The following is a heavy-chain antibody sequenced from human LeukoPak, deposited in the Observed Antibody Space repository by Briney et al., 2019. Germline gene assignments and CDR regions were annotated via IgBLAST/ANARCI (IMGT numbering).Heavy chain of an antibody. Sequence: PSETLSLTCTVSGGSISSGSYYWSWIRQPPGKGLEWIGYIYYSGSTNYNPSLKSRVTISVDTSKNQFSLKLSSVTAADTAVYYCARDRYSSGWYANWGQGTLVTVSS. CDR2: IYYSGST. CDR3: ARDRYSSGWYAN. D-gene: IGHD6-19*01. V-gene: IGHV4-61*01. J-gene: IGHJ4*02. CDR1: GGSISSGSYY.